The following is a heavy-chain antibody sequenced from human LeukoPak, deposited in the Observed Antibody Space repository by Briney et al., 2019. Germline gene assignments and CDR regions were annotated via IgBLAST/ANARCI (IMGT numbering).Heavy chain of an antibody. CDR2: INPSGGST. CDR1: GYTFTSYY. D-gene: IGHD5-18*01. V-gene: IGHV1-46*01. Sequence: RASVKVSCKASGYTFTSYYMHWVRQAPGQGLEWMGIINPSGGSTSYAQKFQGRVTMTRDTSTSTVYMELSSLRSEDTAVYYGARGGTAMAPADYWYFDLWGRGTLVTVSS. CDR3: ARGGTAMAPADYWYFDL. J-gene: IGHJ2*01.